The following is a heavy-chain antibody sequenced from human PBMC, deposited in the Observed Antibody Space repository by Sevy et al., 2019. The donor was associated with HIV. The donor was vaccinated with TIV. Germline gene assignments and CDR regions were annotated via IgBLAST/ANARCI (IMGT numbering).Heavy chain of an antibody. CDR2: INWNGGST. Sequence: GSLRLSCAASGFTFDDYGMSWVRQAPGKGLEWVSGINWNGGSTGYADSVKGRFTISRDNAKNSLYLQMNSLRAEDTALYYCARDDGDYYYGSGSRSERGVAFDYWGQGTLVTVSS. V-gene: IGHV3-20*04. CDR3: ARDDGDYYYGSGSRSERGVAFDY. J-gene: IGHJ4*02. CDR1: GFTFDDYG. D-gene: IGHD3-10*01.